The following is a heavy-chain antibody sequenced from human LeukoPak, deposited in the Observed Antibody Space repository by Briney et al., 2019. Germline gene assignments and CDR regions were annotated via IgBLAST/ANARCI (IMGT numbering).Heavy chain of an antibody. Sequence: GGSLRLSCAASGFEFSIYWMSWVRQAPGKGLEWVANINGAGSGKDYVDSVKGRFTISRDNAKDSLSLQMNSLRVEDTAVYYCARERWLQPDYWGQGTLVTVSS. V-gene: IGHV3-7*01. J-gene: IGHJ4*02. CDR3: ARERWLQPDY. CDR2: INGAGSGK. CDR1: GFEFSIYW. D-gene: IGHD5-12*01.